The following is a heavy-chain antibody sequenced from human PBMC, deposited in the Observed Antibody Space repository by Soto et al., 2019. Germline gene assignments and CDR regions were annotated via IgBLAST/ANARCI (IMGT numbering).Heavy chain of an antibody. J-gene: IGHJ5*02. CDR2: IYYSGST. CDR1: GGSISDFY. V-gene: IGHV4-59*01. D-gene: IGHD6-6*01. Sequence: SETLSLTCTVSGGSISDFYWSWIRQPPGKGLEWIGYIYYSGSTNYNPSLKSRVTISVETTKNQFSLKVNSMTPADTAVYYCARGGLAARKGRWFDPWGQGTLVTVSS. CDR3: ARGGLAARKGRWFDP.